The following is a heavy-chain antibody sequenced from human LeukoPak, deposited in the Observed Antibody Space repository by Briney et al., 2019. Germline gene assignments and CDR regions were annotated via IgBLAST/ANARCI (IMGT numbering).Heavy chain of an antibody. CDR3: ARAAGYYYYYYMDV. CDR1: GFTFSSYW. D-gene: IGHD6-13*01. CDR2: IKQDGSEK. J-gene: IGHJ6*03. V-gene: IGHV3-7*01. Sequence: GGSLILSCAASGFTFSSYWMSWVRQAPGKGLEWVANIKQDGSEKYYVDSVKGRFTISRDNAKNSLYLQMNSLRAEDTAVYYCARAAGYYYYYYMDVWGKGTTVTVSS.